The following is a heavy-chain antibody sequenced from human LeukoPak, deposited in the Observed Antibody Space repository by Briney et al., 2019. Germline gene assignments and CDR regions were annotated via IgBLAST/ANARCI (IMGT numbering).Heavy chain of an antibody. V-gene: IGHV3-74*01. J-gene: IGHJ4*02. CDR1: GFTFSSYW. CDR2: INSDESST. D-gene: IGHD6-13*01. Sequence: PGGSLRLSCAASGFTFSSYWMHWVRQAPGKGLVWVSRINSDESSTSYADSVKGRFTISRDNAKNTLYLQMNSLRAEDTAVYYCAIIPRAAAGPSARSPFHCWGQGTLVTVSS. CDR3: AIIPRAAAGPSARSPFHC.